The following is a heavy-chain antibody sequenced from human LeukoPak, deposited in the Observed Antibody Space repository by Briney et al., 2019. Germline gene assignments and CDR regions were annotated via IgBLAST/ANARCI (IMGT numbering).Heavy chain of an antibody. V-gene: IGHV4-61*08. Sequence: SETLSLTCTVCGGFVSSTGYYGLWIRQPPGKGLEWIGHVYYCGSNNHNPSLKSRINILLGKSQNQFSLKPDSVTAVYTAVYYAARDAIPSSYCDFDLWGHGTLVTVSS. CDR3: ARDAIPSSYCDFDL. J-gene: IGHJ2*01. D-gene: IGHD2-2*01. CDR1: GGFVSSTGYY. CDR2: VYYCGSN.